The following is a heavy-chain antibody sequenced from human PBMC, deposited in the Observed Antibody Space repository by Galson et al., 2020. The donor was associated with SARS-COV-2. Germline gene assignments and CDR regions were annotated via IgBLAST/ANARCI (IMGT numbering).Heavy chain of an antibody. V-gene: IGHV3-43*02. CDR2: ISGDGGST. Sequence: GGSLRLSCAASGFTFDDYAMHWVRQAPGKGLEWVSLISGDGGSTYYADSVKGRFTISRDNSKNSLYLQMNSLRTEDTALYYCAKDGVEYQLLSAFGVGPMYYYYYMDVWGKGTTVTVSS. J-gene: IGHJ6*03. CDR1: GFTFDDYA. CDR3: AKDGVEYQLLSAFGVGPMYYYYYMDV. D-gene: IGHD2-2*01.